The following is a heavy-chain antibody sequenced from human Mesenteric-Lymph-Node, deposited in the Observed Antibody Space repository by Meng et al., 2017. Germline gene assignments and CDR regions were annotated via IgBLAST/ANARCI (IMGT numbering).Heavy chain of an antibody. CDR1: GFTFSNYD. D-gene: IGHD2-21*02. CDR3: ARFLTAILD. J-gene: IGHJ4*02. CDR2: IGAGGDT. Sequence: VERWGVGEGLGRPGGSLYLSFAASGFTFSNYDFHWVRQATGKPLEWVSAIGAGGDTYYPGSVKGRFTISRENAFNSLYFQLNSLGAGDTAVYYCARFLTAILDWGQGTLVTVSS. V-gene: IGHV3-13*01.